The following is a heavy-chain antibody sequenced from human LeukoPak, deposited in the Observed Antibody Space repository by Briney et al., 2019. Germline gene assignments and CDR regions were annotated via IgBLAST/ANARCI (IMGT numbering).Heavy chain of an antibody. CDR1: GFTFSSYA. CDR3: AILSGIAAADSGAFDI. D-gene: IGHD6-13*01. Sequence: GGSLRLSCAASGFTFSSYAMSWVRQAPGKGLEWVSAISGSGGSTYYADSVKGRFTISRDNSKNTLYLQMNSLRAEDTAVYYCAILSGIAAADSGAFDIWGRGTMVTISS. CDR2: ISGSGGST. J-gene: IGHJ3*02. V-gene: IGHV3-23*01.